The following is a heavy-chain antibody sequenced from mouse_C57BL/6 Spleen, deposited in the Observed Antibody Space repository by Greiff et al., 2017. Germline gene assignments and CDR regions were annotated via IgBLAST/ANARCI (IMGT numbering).Heavy chain of an antibody. CDR1: GYAFSSYW. V-gene: IGHV1-80*01. Sequence: QVQLKQSGAELVKPGASVKISCKASGYAFSSYWMNWVKQRPGKGLEWIGRIYPGDGDTNYNGKFKGKATLTADKSSSTAYMQLSSLTSEDSAVYFCARGGDGTYYFDYWGQGTTLTVSS. CDR2: IYPGDGDT. CDR3: ARGGDGTYYFDY. J-gene: IGHJ2*01. D-gene: IGHD2-3*01.